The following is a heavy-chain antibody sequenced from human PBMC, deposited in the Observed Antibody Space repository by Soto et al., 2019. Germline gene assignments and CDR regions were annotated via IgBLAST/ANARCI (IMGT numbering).Heavy chain of an antibody. CDR2: ISAYNGNT. D-gene: IGHD3-16*01. J-gene: IGHJ4*02. V-gene: IGHV1-18*01. CDR1: GYTFTSYG. Sequence: QVQLVQSGAEVKKPGASVKVSCKASGYTFTSYGISWVRQAPGQGLEWMGWISAYNGNTNYEQKLQGRVTMTTDTSTSTAYTEVRSLRSDDTAVYYCARDRGSNALDYWGQGTLVTVSS. CDR3: ARDRGSNALDY.